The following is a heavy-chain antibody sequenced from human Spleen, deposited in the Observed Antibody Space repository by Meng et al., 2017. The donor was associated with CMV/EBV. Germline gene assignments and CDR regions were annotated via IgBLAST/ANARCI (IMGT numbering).Heavy chain of an antibody. Sequence: GGSIRRGGYYWSWIRQHPGKGLEWIGYIYYSGSTYYNPSLKSRVTISVDTSKNQFSLKLSSVTAADTAVYYCARTPGAGAHGWFDPWGQGTLVTVSS. CDR2: IYYSGST. CDR3: ARTPGAGAHGWFDP. CDR1: GGSIRRGGYY. V-gene: IGHV4-31*02. D-gene: IGHD6-19*01. J-gene: IGHJ5*02.